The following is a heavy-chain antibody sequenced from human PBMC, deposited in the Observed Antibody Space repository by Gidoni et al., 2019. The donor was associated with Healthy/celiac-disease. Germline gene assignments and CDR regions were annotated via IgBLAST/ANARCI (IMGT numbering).Heavy chain of an antibody. J-gene: IGHJ2*01. Sequence: QVQLQESGPGLVKPSETLSLTCTVSGGSISSYYWSWIRQPPGKGLEWIGYIYYSGSTNYNPSLKRRVTISVDTSKNQFSLKLSSGTAADTAVYYCARAKWATVGYWYFDLWGRGTLVTVSS. CDR2: IYYSGST. D-gene: IGHD4-17*01. CDR3: ARAKWATVGYWYFDL. CDR1: GGSISSYY. V-gene: IGHV4-59*01.